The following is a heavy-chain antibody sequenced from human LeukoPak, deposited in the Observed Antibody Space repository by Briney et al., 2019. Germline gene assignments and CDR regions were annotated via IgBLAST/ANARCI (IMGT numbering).Heavy chain of an antibody. D-gene: IGHD4/OR15-4a*01. J-gene: IGHJ4*02. CDR2: IRSDGSNK. CDR3: ARRAGAYSHPYDY. Sequence: GGSLRLSCAASGFTFSSYGMHWVRQAPAKGLEWMAFIRSDGSNKYYADSVKGRFTISRDNSKNTLYLQMNSLRAEDTVVYYCARRAGAYSHPYDYWGQGTLVTVSS. V-gene: IGHV3-30*02. CDR1: GFTFSSYG.